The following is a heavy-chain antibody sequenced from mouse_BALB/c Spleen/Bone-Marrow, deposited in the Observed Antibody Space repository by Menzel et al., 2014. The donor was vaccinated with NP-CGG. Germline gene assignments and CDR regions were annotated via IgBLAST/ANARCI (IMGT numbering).Heavy chain of an antibody. CDR3: TRGGNWDDFDV. J-gene: IGHJ1*01. Sequence: EVKVEESGGGLVQPGGSRRLSRAASGFTFSSFGMHWVRQAPEKGLEWVAYISSGSSTIFYVDAVKGRFTISRDNPKNTLFLQMTSLRSEDTAMYYCTRGGNWDDFDVWGAGTTVTVSS. V-gene: IGHV5-17*02. CDR2: ISSGSSTI. D-gene: IGHD4-1*01. CDR1: GFTFSSFG.